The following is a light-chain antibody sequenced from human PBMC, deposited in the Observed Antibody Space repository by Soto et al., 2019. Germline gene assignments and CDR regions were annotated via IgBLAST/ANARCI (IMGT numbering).Light chain of an antibody. V-gene: IGKV3-20*01. CDR2: AAS. CDR1: QSVSRAY. CDR3: QHYGTSWT. J-gene: IGKJ1*01. Sequence: IVLTQYPGTLSLSPGERATLPCRPSQSVSRAYLAWYQQKPGQGPRLLLYAASHRATGIPDRFSGSGSGTDFTLTISRLEPEDFAVYYCQHYGTSWTFGQGTKVEIK.